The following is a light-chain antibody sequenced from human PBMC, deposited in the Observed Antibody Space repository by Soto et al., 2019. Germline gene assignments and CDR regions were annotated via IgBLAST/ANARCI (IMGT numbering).Light chain of an antibody. CDR2: WAS. CDR1: QSVLYSPNNKNY. Sequence: DIVMTQSPDSLAVSLGERATINCKSSQSVLYSPNNKNYLVWYQQKPGQPPKMLIYWASTRESGVPDRFSGSGSGTEFPLTISSLQAEDVAVYYCQQYYTTPWTFGQGTKVEI. J-gene: IGKJ1*01. CDR3: QQYYTTPWT. V-gene: IGKV4-1*01.